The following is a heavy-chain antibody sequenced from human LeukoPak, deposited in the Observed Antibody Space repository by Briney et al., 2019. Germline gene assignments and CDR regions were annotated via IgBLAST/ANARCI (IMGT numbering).Heavy chain of an antibody. D-gene: IGHD6-19*01. CDR1: GYTFTSYY. CDR3: AREPGIAVAGTGFDYYYGMDV. CDR2: INPSGGIT. V-gene: IGHV1-46*01. Sequence: ASVKVSCKASGYTFTSYYMHWVRQAPGQGLEWMGIINPSGGITSYAQKFQGRVTMARDTSTSKVYMELSSLRSEDPAVYYCAREPGIAVAGTGFDYYYGMDVWGQGPTVTVSS. J-gene: IGHJ6*02.